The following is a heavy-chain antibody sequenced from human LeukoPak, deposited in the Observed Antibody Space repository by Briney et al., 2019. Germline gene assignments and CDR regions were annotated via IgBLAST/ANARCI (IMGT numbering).Heavy chain of an antibody. Sequence: PGGSLRLSCAASGFTFSSYAMSWVRQAPGKGLEWVAVIWYDGSNKYYADSVKGRFTISRDNSKNTLYLQMNSLRAEDTAVYYCARDSRQIDYWGQGTLVTVSS. J-gene: IGHJ4*02. CDR2: IWYDGSNK. CDR3: ARDSRQIDY. V-gene: IGHV3-33*08. CDR1: GFTFSSYA.